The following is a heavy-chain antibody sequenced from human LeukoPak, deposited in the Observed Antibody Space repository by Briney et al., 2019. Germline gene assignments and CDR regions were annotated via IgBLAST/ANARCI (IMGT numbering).Heavy chain of an antibody. CDR1: GGSFSGYY. Sequence: SETLSLTCAVYGGSFSGYYWSWIRQPPGKGLEWIGEINHSGSTNYNPSLKSRVTMSVDTSKNQFSLKLSSVTAADTAVYYCARVSAAGTRPDYWGQGTLVTVSS. CDR3: ARVSAAGTRPDY. V-gene: IGHV4-34*01. D-gene: IGHD6-13*01. CDR2: INHSGST. J-gene: IGHJ4*02.